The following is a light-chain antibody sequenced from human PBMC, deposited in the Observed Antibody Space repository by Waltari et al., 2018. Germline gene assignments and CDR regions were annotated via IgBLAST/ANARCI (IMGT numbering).Light chain of an antibody. V-gene: IGLV1-51*02. Sequence: QSVLTQPPSVSAAPGHRVTISCSGVSANIGNTYVSLSRQFTVTAPKLHFYENTGRPSGIPGRFPGSKSGTAATLDITGLQAGDEADYYCGTWDSSLSGAVFGGGTHLTVL. J-gene: IGLJ7*01. CDR3: GTWDSSLSGAV. CDR1: SANIGNTY. CDR2: ENT.